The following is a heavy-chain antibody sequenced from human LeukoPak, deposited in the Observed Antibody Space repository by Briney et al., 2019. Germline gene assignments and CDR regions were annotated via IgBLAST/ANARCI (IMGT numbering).Heavy chain of an antibody. CDR3: AKDPFIAAAGYYYYGMDV. Sequence: PGGSLRLSCAASGFTFSSYVMSWVRQAPGKGLEWVSAISGSGGSTYYADSVKGRFTISRDNSKNTLYLQMNSLRAEDTAVYYCAKDPFIAAAGYYYYGMDVWGQGTTVTVSS. D-gene: IGHD6-13*01. CDR2: ISGSGGST. CDR1: GFTFSSYV. J-gene: IGHJ6*02. V-gene: IGHV3-23*01.